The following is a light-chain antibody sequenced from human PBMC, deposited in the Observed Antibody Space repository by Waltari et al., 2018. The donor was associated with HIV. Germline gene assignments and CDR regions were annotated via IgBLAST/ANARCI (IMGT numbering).Light chain of an antibody. V-gene: IGLV3-1*01. J-gene: IGLJ2*01. CDR3: QAWDSNTVV. CDR2: QDN. CDR1: NLGNKY. Sequence: SYELTQQPSVSVSPGQTASITCSGANLGNKYICWYQQKPGQSPVLVIYQDNKRPSGRPERFSGSNAGSTATLTISGTEAMDEADYYCQAWDSNTVVFGGGTKLTVL.